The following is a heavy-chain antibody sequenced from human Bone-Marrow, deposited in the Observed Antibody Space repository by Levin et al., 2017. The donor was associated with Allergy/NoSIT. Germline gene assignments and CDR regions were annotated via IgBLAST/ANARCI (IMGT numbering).Heavy chain of an antibody. CDR1: GFSFSGSA. CDR3: ARNYDFWSGFLAGFETGGLDV. V-gene: IGHV3-33*03. J-gene: IGHJ6*02. Sequence: GESLKISCAGSGFSFSGSAMHWVRQAPGKGLEWVAVIWFDGSKEYYADSVQGRFTISRDNSKSTLYLQMNSLRPEDKAVYFCARNYDFWSGFLAGFETGGLDVWGQGTTVTVSS. D-gene: IGHD3-3*01. CDR2: IWFDGSKE.